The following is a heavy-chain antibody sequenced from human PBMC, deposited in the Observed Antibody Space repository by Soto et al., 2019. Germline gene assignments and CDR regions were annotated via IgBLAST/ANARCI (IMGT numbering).Heavy chain of an antibody. J-gene: IGHJ5*02. Sequence: PSETLSLTCTVSGGSISSGGYFWSWIRQPPGKGFEWIGNIFYSGTTYYNPSLKSRVTISVDRSKNQFSLKLSSVTAADTAVYYCARVPPPWGQGTLVTVSS. CDR1: GGSISSGGYF. CDR3: ARVPPP. V-gene: IGHV4-30-2*01. CDR2: IFYSGTT.